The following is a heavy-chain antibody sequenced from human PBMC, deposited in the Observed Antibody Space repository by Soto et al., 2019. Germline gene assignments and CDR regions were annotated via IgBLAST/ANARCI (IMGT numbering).Heavy chain of an antibody. CDR1: GYTFIGYY. CDR3: ARVMAYEQQLVPFDY. V-gene: IGHV1-2*02. D-gene: IGHD6-13*01. CDR2: VNPHTGGT. J-gene: IGHJ4*02. Sequence: ASVKVSCKTSGYTFIGYYLNWVRQAPGQGLEWMGWVNPHTGGTHYAQKFDGRVTMTRDTFTYTAYMELSGLKFDDTATYFCARVMAYEQQLVPFDYWGQGTLVTVSS.